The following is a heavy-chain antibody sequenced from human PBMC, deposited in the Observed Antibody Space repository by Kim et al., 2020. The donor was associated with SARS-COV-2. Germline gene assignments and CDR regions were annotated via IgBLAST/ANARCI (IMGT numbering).Heavy chain of an antibody. J-gene: IGHJ5*02. V-gene: IGHV4-4*02. CDR1: GGSISSSNW. D-gene: IGHD4-17*01. Sequence: SETLSLTCAVSGGSISSSNWWSWVRQPPGKGLEWIGEIYHSGSTNYNPSLKSRVTISVDKSKNQFSLKLSSVTAADTAVYYCARDHSRGYGDYLQGWFDPWGQGTLVTVSS. CDR3: ARDHSRGYGDYLQGWFDP. CDR2: IYHSGST.